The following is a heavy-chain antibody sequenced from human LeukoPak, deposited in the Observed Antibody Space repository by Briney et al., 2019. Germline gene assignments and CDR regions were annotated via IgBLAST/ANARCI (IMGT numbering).Heavy chain of an antibody. CDR2: LKPNRGGT. CDR3: ARDRVGSAHYDSSGYYLPTDY. CDR1: GYTFTCDY. Sequence: APVQFSSHASGYTFTCDYMHWVRPAPGQGSEWMGWLKPNRGGTNYAQKFQGRVTMTRDTSISTAYMELSRLRSDDTAVYYCARDRVGSAHYDSSGYYLPTDYWGQGTLVTVSS. D-gene: IGHD3-22*01. J-gene: IGHJ4*02. V-gene: IGHV1-2*02.